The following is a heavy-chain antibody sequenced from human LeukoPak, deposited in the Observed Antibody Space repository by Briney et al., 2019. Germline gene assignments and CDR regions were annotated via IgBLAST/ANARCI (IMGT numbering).Heavy chain of an antibody. CDR3: AGGGRYISTIWARFTLYYLDS. CDR2: INYGGSI. V-gene: IGHV4-34*01. D-gene: IGHD5-18*01. Sequence: SETLSLTCAVYGGSFSDPYRNWLRQSPGKGLEWIGEINYGGSINYNPSLMRRVTMSVDTSKNQFSLKLTSVTDADTAVYYCAGGGRYISTIWARFTLYYLDSWGHGTLVTVSS. J-gene: IGHJ4*01. CDR1: GGSFSDPY.